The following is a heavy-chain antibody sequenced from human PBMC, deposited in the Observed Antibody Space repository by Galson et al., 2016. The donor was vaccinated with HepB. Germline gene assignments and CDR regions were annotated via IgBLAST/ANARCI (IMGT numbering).Heavy chain of an antibody. CDR3: ASIYGDYFSS. CDR1: GFTVSSSY. V-gene: IGHV3-53*01. CDR2: IYSDGSP. D-gene: IGHD4-17*01. Sequence: SLRLSCAVSGFTVSSSYMSWVRQAPGKGLEWISVIYSDGSPYYANSVKGRFTISRDNSKNTLYLHMNSLRAEDTAVYYCASIYGDYFSSWGQGTLVTVSS. J-gene: IGHJ4*02.